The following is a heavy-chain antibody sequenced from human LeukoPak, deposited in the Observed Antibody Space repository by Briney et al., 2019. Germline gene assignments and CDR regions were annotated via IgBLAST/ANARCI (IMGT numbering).Heavy chain of an antibody. CDR1: GYSIASGYY. J-gene: IGHJ4*02. V-gene: IGHV4-38-2*02. Sequence: SETLSLTCTVSGYSIASGYYGGWIRQTPGKGLEGVGYIYQVGRTDYNPSLKSRVTISVDTSKNQFSLKLSSVTAADTAVYFCARGFRGPNFDHWGQGTLVTVSS. CDR2: IYQVGRT. D-gene: IGHD3-10*01. CDR3: ARGFRGPNFDH.